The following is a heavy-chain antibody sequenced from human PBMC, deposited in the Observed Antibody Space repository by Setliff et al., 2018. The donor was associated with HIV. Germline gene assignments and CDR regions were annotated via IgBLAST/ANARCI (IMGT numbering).Heavy chain of an antibody. Sequence: SVKVSCKASGGTFNNDAISWVRQAPGQGLEWMGGIVPVLGITNYSPKFQGRVTITTDESTTTAYMDLSSLRSEDTAVYYCARDREAEGDAFDIWGQGTMVTVSS. D-gene: IGHD3-10*01. J-gene: IGHJ3*02. V-gene: IGHV1-69*10. CDR2: IVPVLGIT. CDR3: ARDREAEGDAFDI. CDR1: GGTFNNDA.